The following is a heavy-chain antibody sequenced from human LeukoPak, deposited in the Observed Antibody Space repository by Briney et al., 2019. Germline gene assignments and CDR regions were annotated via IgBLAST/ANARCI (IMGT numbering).Heavy chain of an antibody. CDR1: GFAFNNYG. CDR2: IWYDGNNE. CDR3: ARGPGGSGYSRLDY. D-gene: IGHD3-3*01. V-gene: IGHV3-33*01. Sequence: PGGSLRLSCAASGFAFNNYGMHWVRQAPGKGLEWVALIWYDGNNENYADSVKGRFTISRDNSRNTLDLQMNSLRAEDTAVYYCARGPGGSGYSRLDYWGQGTLVTVSS. J-gene: IGHJ4*02.